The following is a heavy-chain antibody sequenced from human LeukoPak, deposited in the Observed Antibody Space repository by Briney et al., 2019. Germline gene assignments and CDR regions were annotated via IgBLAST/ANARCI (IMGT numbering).Heavy chain of an antibody. CDR1: GFTFSSYG. CDR2: ISYDGSNK. CDR3: EKDRDTSGYIAY. D-gene: IGHD3-22*01. Sequence: GGSLRLSCAASGFTFSSYGMNWVRQAPGKGLEWVAVISYDGSNKYYADSVKGRFTISRDNSKNTLYLQMNSLRTEDTAIYYCEKDRDTSGYIAYWGEGTLATVSP. J-gene: IGHJ4*02. V-gene: IGHV3-30*18.